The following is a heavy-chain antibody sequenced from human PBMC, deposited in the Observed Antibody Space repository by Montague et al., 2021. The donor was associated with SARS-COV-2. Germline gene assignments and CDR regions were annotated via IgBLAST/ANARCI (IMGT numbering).Heavy chain of an antibody. D-gene: IGHD3-10*01. V-gene: IGHV3-21*05. CDR2: ISGSGDLS. CDR3: ARSPTHSGNYYNPDY. CDR1: GFTFSSYS. Sequence: PLRLSCAASGFTFSSYSMNWVRQAPGKGLEWLSYISGSGDLSYSIDSVRGRFTIFRDNAKNSLYLHMNSLRADDTAVYYCARSPTHSGNYYNPDYWGQGTLVTVSS. J-gene: IGHJ4*02.